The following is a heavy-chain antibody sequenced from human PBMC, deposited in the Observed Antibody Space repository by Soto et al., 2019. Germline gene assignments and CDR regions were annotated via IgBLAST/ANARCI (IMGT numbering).Heavy chain of an antibody. D-gene: IGHD6-13*01. CDR3: ARDTFWYSISWYRAYYYDGMDV. CDR1: GFTFSSYR. J-gene: IGHJ6*02. V-gene: IGHV3-21*01. CDR2: ISSSSSYI. Sequence: GGSLRLSCAASGFTFSSYRMNWVRQAPGKGLEWVSSISSSSSYIYYADSVKGRFTISRDNAKNTLYLQMNSMSAEDTAVYYCARDTFWYSISWYRAYYYDGMDVWGQGTTVTVSS.